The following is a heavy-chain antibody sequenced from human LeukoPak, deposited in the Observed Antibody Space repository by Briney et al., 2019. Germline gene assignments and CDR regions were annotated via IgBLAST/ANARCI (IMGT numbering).Heavy chain of an antibody. CDR2: IYTSGST. CDR1: GGSINNYW. D-gene: IGHD2/OR15-2a*01. CDR3: AGRATTWPYCYMDV. Sequence: PSETLSLTCSVSGGSINNYWWSWVRQPPGKGLEWIGYIYTSGSTNYNLSLKSRVTISVDKSKNHFFLMQSTVTAADTAAYYCAGRATTWPYCYMDVWGKETRVTVSS. J-gene: IGHJ6*03. V-gene: IGHV4-4*09.